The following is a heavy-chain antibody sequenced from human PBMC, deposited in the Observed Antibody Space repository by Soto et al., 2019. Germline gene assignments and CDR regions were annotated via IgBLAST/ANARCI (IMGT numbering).Heavy chain of an antibody. CDR1: GGTFSSYA. CDR3: TRGSSSSLYYYYGMDV. Sequence: GASVKVSCKASGGTFSSYAISWVRQAPGQGLEWMGGIIPIFGTANYAQKFQGRVTITADKSTSTAYMELSSLRSEDTAVYYCTRGSSSSLYYYYGMDVWGQGTTVTVSS. V-gene: IGHV1-69*06. J-gene: IGHJ6*02. CDR2: IIPIFGTA. D-gene: IGHD6-6*01.